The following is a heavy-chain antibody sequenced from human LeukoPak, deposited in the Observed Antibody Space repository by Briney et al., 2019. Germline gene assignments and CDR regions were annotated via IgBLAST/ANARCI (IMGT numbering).Heavy chain of an antibody. D-gene: IGHD5-18*01. V-gene: IGHV1-69*05. CDR3: ASRESHVDTAMVVDY. CDR1: GYTFSSYG. J-gene: IGHJ4*02. Sequence: SVKVSCKASGYTFSSYGISWVRQAPGQGLEWMGGIIPIFGTANYAQKFQGRVTITTDESTSTAYMELSSLRSEDTAVYYCASRESHVDTAMVVDYWGQGTLVTVSS. CDR2: IIPIFGTA.